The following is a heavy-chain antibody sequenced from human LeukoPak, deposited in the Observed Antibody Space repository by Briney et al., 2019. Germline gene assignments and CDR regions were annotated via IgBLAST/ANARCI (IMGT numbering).Heavy chain of an antibody. CDR1: GFTFSSYS. V-gene: IGHV3-21*01. Sequence: PGGSLRLSCAASGFTFSSYSMNWVRQAPGKGLEWVSSISSSSSYIYYTDSVKGRFTISRDNAKNSLYLQMNSLRAEDTVVYYCARGDGYNDDAFDIWGQGTMVTVSS. CDR3: ARGDGYNDDAFDI. D-gene: IGHD5-24*01. CDR2: ISSSSSYI. J-gene: IGHJ3*02.